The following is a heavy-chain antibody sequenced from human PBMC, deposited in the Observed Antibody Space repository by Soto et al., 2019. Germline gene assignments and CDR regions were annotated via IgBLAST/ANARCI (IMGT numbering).Heavy chain of an antibody. J-gene: IGHJ4*02. CDR1: GFSFSDYY. V-gene: IGHV3-11*01. D-gene: IGHD3-9*01. CDR2: ISPGDSST. CDR3: AKDIKPPGLFFDY. Sequence: GGSLRLSCAASGFSFSDYYMSWIRQAPGKGLEWVSYISPGDSSTHYADSVKGRFTISRDNAKSSLYLQMNSLRAEDTAVYYCAKDIKPPGLFFDYWGQGTLVTVSS.